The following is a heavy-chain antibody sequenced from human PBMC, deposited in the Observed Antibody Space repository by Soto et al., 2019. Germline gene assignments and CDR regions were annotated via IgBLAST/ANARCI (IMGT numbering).Heavy chain of an antibody. CDR2: ISTNGGST. D-gene: IGHD4-17*01. CDR1: GFTFSTYA. J-gene: IGHJ4*02. Sequence: GESLKISCAASGFTFSTYAMAWVRQAPGKGLEYVSAISTNGGSTDYANSVKGRFNISRDNSKNTLYLQMGSLRAEDMAVYYCARDRYGDYEIDYWGQGTLVTSPQ. V-gene: IGHV3-64*01. CDR3: ARDRYGDYEIDY.